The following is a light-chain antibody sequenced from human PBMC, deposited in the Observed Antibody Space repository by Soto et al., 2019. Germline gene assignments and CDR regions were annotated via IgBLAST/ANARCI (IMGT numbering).Light chain of an antibody. J-gene: IGKJ1*01. CDR2: GAS. Sequence: EIDMTQSPTTLSVSPWERSTLSCRASQSVSSNLAWYQQKPGQAPRLLIYGASTRATGIPARFSGSGSGTEFTLTISSLQSEDFAVYYCQQYNNWPPPFGQGTKVDIK. CDR1: QSVSSN. V-gene: IGKV3-15*01. CDR3: QQYNNWPPP.